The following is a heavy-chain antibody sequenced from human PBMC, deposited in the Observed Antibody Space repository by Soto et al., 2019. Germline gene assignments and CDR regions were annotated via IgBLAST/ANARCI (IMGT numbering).Heavy chain of an antibody. Sequence: GSLRLSCVDSGFTFSTYSMSWVRQAPGNVLEWVSSLSPSGDNTYYAESVKGRFSISRDNSKNTMFMKMNSLRAEDTAVYYCAELDPGYCSSTSCRDFAYWGQGTLVTVSS. CDR1: GFTFSTYS. J-gene: IGHJ4*02. V-gene: IGHV3-23*01. D-gene: IGHD2-2*01. CDR3: AELDPGYCSSTSCRDFAY. CDR2: LSPSGDNT.